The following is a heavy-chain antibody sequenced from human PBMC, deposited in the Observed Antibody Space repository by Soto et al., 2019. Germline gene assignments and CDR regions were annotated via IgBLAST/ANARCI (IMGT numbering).Heavy chain of an antibody. Sequence: VQLVESGGGVVQPGRSLRLSCAASGFTFSDYAMHWVRQAPGKGLEWVAVVSHDGRNTHYADSVKVRFTISRDSSKNTVSLEMTSQRAEDTAVYYCAKGGRQWLVTSDFNYWGQGALVTVSS. CDR3: AKGGRQWLVTSDFNY. CDR1: GFTFSDYA. CDR2: VSHDGRNT. J-gene: IGHJ4*02. D-gene: IGHD6-19*01. V-gene: IGHV3-30*18.